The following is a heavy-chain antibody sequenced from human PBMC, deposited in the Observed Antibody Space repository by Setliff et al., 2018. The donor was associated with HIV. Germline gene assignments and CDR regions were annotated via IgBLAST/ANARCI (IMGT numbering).Heavy chain of an antibody. D-gene: IGHD4-17*01. Sequence: SETLSLTCIVSRGSISSTSHYWGWVRQPPGKGLEWIGEINHSGRTNYNPSLESRVTMSVDTSKKQFSLKLTSVTAADTAVYYCARVVDGDSGFYYFYYMDVWGEGTTVTVSS. V-gene: IGHV4-39*07. CDR3: ARVVDGDSGFYYFYYMDV. J-gene: IGHJ6*03. CDR2: INHSGRT. CDR1: RGSISSTSHY.